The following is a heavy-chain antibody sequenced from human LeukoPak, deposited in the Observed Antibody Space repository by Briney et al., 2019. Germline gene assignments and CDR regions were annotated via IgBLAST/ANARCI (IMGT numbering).Heavy chain of an antibody. V-gene: IGHV4-61*02. D-gene: IGHD3-3*01. J-gene: IGHJ4*02. CDR2: IYASGST. CDR1: GVSISSGSYC. Sequence: PSQTLSLTCAVCGVSISSGSYCWSWIRPPAGKGLELIVRIYASGSTKYNPSLNNRVTISVDTSKNQCSLKLSSVTAADTAVYYCARGDFWSGYYFDYWGQGTLVTVSS. CDR3: ARGDFWSGYYFDY.